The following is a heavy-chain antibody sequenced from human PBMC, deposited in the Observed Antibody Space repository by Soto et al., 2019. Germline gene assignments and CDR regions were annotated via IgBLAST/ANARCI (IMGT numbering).Heavy chain of an antibody. CDR2: INPNSGGT. D-gene: IGHD6-19*01. V-gene: IGHV1-2*04. J-gene: IGHJ4*02. CDR3: AREEDAVAGTMIDY. Sequence: QVQLVQSGAEVKKPGASVKVSCKASGYTFTGYYMHWVRQAPGQGLEWMGWINPNSGGTNYAQKFQGWVTMTRDTSISTAYMELSRLRSDDTAVCYCAREEDAVAGTMIDYWGQGTLVTVSS. CDR1: GYTFTGYY.